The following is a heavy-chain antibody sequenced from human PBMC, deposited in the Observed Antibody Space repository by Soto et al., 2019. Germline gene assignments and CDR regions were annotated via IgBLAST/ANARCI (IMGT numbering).Heavy chain of an antibody. J-gene: IGHJ3*02. CDR3: ATFYDSSDYTPSYAFDI. D-gene: IGHD3-22*01. V-gene: IGHV3-53*04. Sequence: GSLRLSCAASGFTVSNKYMSWVRQAPGKGLEWVSDIFSGGSTYYADSVKGRFTISRHSSKNTLYLEMNSLRVEDTAVYYCATFYDSSDYTPSYAFDIWGQGTMVTV. CDR1: GFTVSNKY. CDR2: IFSGGST.